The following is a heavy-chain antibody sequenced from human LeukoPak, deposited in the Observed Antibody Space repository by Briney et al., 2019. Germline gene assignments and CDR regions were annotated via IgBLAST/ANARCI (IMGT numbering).Heavy chain of an antibody. CDR2: ISYDGSNK. Sequence: GRSLRLSCAASGFTFSSYAMHWVRQVPGKGLEWVAVISYDGSNKYYADSVKGRFTISRDNSKNTLYLQMNSLRAEDTAVYYCARDSPYSSSNWFDPWGQGTLVTVSS. J-gene: IGHJ5*02. CDR1: GFTFSSYA. D-gene: IGHD6-6*01. CDR3: ARDSPYSSSNWFDP. V-gene: IGHV3-30-3*01.